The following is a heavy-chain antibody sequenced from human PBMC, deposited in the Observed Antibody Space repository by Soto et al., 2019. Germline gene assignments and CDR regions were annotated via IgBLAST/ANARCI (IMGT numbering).Heavy chain of an antibody. V-gene: IGHV1-3*01. Sequence: VSGKVSCKASGYTFTSYAMHWVRQAPGQRLEWMGWINAGNGNTKYSQKFQGRVTITRDTSASTAYMELSSLRSEDTAVYYCAGGVGYCSSTSCYSYHYYVMAFCGQGTTVIVSS. CDR3: AGGVGYCSSTSCYSYHYYVMAF. J-gene: IGHJ6*02. CDR1: GYTFTSYA. D-gene: IGHD2-2*02. CDR2: INAGNGNT.